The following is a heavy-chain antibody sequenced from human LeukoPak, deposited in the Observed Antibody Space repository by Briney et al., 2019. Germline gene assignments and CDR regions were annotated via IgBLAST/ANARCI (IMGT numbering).Heavy chain of an antibody. J-gene: IGHJ4*02. CDR2: IYYSGST. D-gene: IGHD5-18*01. V-gene: IGHV4-39*07. Sequence: SETLSLTCTVSGGSISSRSYYWGWIRQPPGKGLEWIGSIYYSGSTYYKPSLKSRVTISVDTSKNQFSLKLSSVTAADTAVYYCARLLYSYGYIVDYWGQGTLVTVSS. CDR3: ARLLYSYGYIVDY. CDR1: GGSISSRSYY.